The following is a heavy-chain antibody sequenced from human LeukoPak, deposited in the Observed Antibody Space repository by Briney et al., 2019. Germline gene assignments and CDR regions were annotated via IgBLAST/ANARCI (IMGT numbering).Heavy chain of an antibody. D-gene: IGHD6-19*01. V-gene: IGHV4-30-4*03. CDR2: IYYSGST. J-gene: IGHJ4*02. CDR1: GASISSGDYL. CDR3: CGSGWFAGPFGY. Sequence: SSQTLSLTCTVSGASISSGDYLWSWIRQPPGMGLEWIGNIYYSGSTYYNPSLNSRVTISLDTSKNQFSLKLTSVTAADTAVYYCCGSGWFAGPFGYWGQGALVTVSS.